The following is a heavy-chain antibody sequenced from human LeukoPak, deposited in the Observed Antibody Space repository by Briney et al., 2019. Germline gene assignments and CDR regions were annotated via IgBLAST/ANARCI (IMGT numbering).Heavy chain of an antibody. J-gene: IGHJ5*02. CDR3: ARTRDIVVVPAALGWWFDP. CDR2: IIPIFGTA. V-gene: IGHV1-69*13. CDR1: GGTFSSYA. Sequence: ASVTVSCKASGGTFSSYAISWVRQAPGQGLEWMGGIIPIFGTANYAQKFQGRVTITADESTSTAYMELSSLRSEDTAVYYCARTRDIVVVPAALGWWFDPWGQGTLVTVSS. D-gene: IGHD2-2*01.